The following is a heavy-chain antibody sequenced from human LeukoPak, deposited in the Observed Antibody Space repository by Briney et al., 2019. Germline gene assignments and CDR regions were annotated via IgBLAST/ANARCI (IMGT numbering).Heavy chain of an antibody. Sequence: ASVKVSCKASGYTFTSYYMHWVRQAPGQGLEWMGIINPSGGSTSYAQKFQGRATMTRDMSTSTVYMELSSLRSEDTAVYYCARDRTDSGYDGSFDYWGQGTLVTVSS. J-gene: IGHJ4*02. CDR2: INPSGGST. D-gene: IGHD5-12*01. CDR3: ARDRTDSGYDGSFDY. V-gene: IGHV1-46*01. CDR1: GYTFTSYY.